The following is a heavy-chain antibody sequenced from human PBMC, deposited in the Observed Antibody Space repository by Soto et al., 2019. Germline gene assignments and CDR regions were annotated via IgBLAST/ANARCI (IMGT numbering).Heavy chain of an antibody. Sequence: GGSLRLSCAASGFTFSSYWMHWVRQAPGKGLVWVSRIRSDGTNAEYAGSVKGRFTISRDNAENTLYLQMNSLRVEDTAVYYCVRGDGDYHHGKGYVGRHWGQGTLVTVSS. D-gene: IGHD2-21*01. CDR2: IRSDGTNA. J-gene: IGHJ4*02. CDR1: GFTFSSYW. CDR3: VRGDGDYHHGKGYVGRH. V-gene: IGHV3-74*03.